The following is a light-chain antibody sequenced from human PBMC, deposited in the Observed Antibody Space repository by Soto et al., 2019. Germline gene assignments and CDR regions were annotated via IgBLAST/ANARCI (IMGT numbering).Light chain of an antibody. V-gene: IGKV3-11*01. Sequence: EIVLTQSPATLSLSPGERATLSCRASQSVSSYLAWYQQKPGQAPRLLIYGASTRATGIPARFSGSGSGTEFTLTISSLQSEDFAVYYCQQRSNWLITFGQGTRLEI. CDR3: QQRSNWLIT. CDR1: QSVSSY. J-gene: IGKJ5*01. CDR2: GAS.